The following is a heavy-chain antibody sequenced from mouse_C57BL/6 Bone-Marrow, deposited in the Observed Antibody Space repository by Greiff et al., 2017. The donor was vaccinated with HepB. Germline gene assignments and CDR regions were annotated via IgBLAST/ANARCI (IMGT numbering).Heavy chain of an antibody. Sequence: VQLQQPGAELVRPGSSVKLSCKASGYTFTSYWMDWVKQRPGQGLEWIGNIYPSDSETHYNQKFKDKATLTVDKSSSTAYMQLSSLTSEDSAVYYCARGGVFEAMDYWGQGTSVTVSS. CDR3: ARGGVFEAMDY. CDR2: IYPSDSET. CDR1: GYTFTSYW. J-gene: IGHJ4*01. V-gene: IGHV1-61*01.